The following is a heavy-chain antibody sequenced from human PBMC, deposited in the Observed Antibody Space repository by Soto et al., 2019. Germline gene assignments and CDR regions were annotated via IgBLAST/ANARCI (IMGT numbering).Heavy chain of an antibody. CDR1: GFTFNSYG. CDR2: IWYDGSNK. CDR3: ARGEPPLHSSGPY. V-gene: IGHV3-33*01. D-gene: IGHD6-19*01. Sequence: QVQLVESGGGVVQPGRSLRLSCAASGFTFNSYGMHWVRQAPGKGLEWVAVIWYDGSNKYYADSVKGRFTISRDNSKNTLYLQMNSLRAEDTAVYYCARGEPPLHSSGPYWGQGTLVTVSS. J-gene: IGHJ4*02.